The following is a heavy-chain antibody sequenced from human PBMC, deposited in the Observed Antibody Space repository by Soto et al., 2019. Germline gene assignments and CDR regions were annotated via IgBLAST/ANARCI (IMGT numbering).Heavy chain of an antibody. J-gene: IGHJ3*02. CDR1: GFTFSSYS. CDR3: ARDFGPSPYDYSFDI. V-gene: IGHV3-48*01. Sequence: PGGSLRLSCAASGFTFSSYSMNWVRQAPGKGLEWVSYISSSSSTIYYADSVKGRFTISRDNAKNSLYLQMNSLRAEDTAVYYCARDFGPSPYDYSFDIWGQGTMVTVSS. CDR2: ISSSSSTI. D-gene: IGHD3-16*01.